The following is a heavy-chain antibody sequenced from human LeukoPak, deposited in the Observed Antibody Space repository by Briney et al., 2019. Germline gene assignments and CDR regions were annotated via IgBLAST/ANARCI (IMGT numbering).Heavy chain of an antibody. J-gene: IGHJ4*02. Sequence: GTSLRLSCAASGFTFDSHAMNWVRQAPGKGLEWVSYISSSSSTIYYADSVKGRFTISRDDAKNSLYLQINSLRAEDTAVYYCARTAIIYGSGTYYIDCWGQGTLVTVSS. D-gene: IGHD3-10*01. CDR1: GFTFDSHA. CDR3: ARTAIIYGSGTYYIDC. CDR2: ISSSSSTI. V-gene: IGHV3-48*04.